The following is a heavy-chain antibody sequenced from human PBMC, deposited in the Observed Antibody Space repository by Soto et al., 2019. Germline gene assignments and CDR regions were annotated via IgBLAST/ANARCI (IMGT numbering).Heavy chain of an antibody. Sequence: EVQLLESGGGLVQPGGSLRLSCAASGFTFSTYPLTWVRQGPGKGLEWVSGIGSRGVSTYYADSVKGRFTISRDNSKNTLYLQMNSLRAEDTAVYYCAKWYCSGGSCYPTFDYWGQGTLVTVSS. V-gene: IGHV3-23*01. CDR1: GFTFSTYP. CDR2: IGSRGVST. J-gene: IGHJ4*02. CDR3: AKWYCSGGSCYPTFDY. D-gene: IGHD2-15*01.